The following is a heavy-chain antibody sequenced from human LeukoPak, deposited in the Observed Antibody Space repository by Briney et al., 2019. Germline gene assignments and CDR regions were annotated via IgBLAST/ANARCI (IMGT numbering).Heavy chain of an antibody. CDR1: GFTFSSYW. V-gene: IGHV3-7*03. Sequence: PGGSLRLSCAVSGFTFSSYWMNWVRQAPGKGLEWVANINQNGSDKYYMDSVKGRFTISRDNAQNSLYLQMNSLRVEDTAVYYCVRALGTGSYWGQGTLVTVSP. D-gene: IGHD3-9*01. CDR3: VRALGTGSY. CDR2: INQNGSDK. J-gene: IGHJ4*02.